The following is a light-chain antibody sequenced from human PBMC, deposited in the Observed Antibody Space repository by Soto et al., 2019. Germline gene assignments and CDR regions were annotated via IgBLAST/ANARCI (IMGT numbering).Light chain of an antibody. CDR2: GAS. V-gene: IGKV3-20*01. J-gene: IGKJ2*01. Sequence: EIVLTQSPGTLSLSPGERATLSCRASQSLTSSYLAWYQQKPGQAPRLLIYGASSRATGIPDRFSGSGSGTDFTLTISRLEPEDFAVYYCQQYGSSLYTFGQGTKLEI. CDR1: QSLTSSY. CDR3: QQYGSSLYT.